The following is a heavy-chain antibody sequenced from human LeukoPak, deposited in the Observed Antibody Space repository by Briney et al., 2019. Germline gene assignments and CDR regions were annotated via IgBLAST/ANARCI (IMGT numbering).Heavy chain of an antibody. CDR3: ARDRHSGSFYGYFDY. V-gene: IGHV3-30-3*01. CDR2: ISDDGSNK. D-gene: IGHD1-26*01. CDR1: GFTFSSYS. J-gene: IGHJ4*02. Sequence: GSLRLSCAASGFTFSSYSMHLVRPALGKGLEWVAGISDDGSNKHYADSVKGRFTISRDSSKNTLYLQMNSLRAEDTAVYYCARDRHSGSFYGYFDYWGQGTLVTVSS.